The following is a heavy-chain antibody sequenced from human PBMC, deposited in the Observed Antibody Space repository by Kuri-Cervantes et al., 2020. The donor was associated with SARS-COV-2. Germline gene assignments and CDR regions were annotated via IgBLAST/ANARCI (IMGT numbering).Heavy chain of an antibody. CDR2: IYYSGST. CDR1: GGSISSYY. CDR3: ARTQLGMNMDV. D-gene: IGHD7-27*01. J-gene: IGHJ6*03. V-gene: IGHV4-59*08. Sequence: GSLRLSCTVSGGSISSYYWSWIRQPPGQGLEWLGYIYYSGSTKYNPSLKSRVTISVDTSKNQFSLKLSSVTAADTAVYYCARTQLGMNMDVWGKGTTVTVSS.